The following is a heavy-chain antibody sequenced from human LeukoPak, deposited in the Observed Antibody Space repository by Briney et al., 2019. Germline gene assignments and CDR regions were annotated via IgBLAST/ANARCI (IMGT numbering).Heavy chain of an antibody. CDR3: ARPRGTAMVGLGFDY. J-gene: IGHJ4*02. CDR2: ISYDGSNK. Sequence: PGGSLRLSCAASGFTFSSYAMYWVRQAPGKGLEWVAVISYDGSNKYYADSVKGRFTISRDNSKNTLYLQMNSLRAEDTAVYYCARPRGTAMVGLGFDYWGQGTLVTVSS. V-gene: IGHV3-30-3*01. D-gene: IGHD5-18*01. CDR1: GFTFSSYA.